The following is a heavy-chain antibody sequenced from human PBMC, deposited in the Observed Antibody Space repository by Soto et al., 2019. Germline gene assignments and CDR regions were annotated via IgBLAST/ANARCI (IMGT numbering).Heavy chain of an antibody. CDR2: INHSGST. V-gene: IGHV4-34*01. CDR3: ARGAPRDSIAARPGRYYFDY. Sequence: SETLSLTCAVSGGSFSGYYWSWIRQPPGKGLEWIGEINHSGSTNYNPSLKSRVTISVDTSKNQFSLKLSSVTAADTAVYYCARGAPRDSIAARPGRYYFDYWGQGTQVTVSS. J-gene: IGHJ4*02. D-gene: IGHD6-6*01. CDR1: GGSFSGYY.